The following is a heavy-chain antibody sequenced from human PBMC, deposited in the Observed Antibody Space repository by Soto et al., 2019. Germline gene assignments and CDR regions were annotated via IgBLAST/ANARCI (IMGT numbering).Heavy chain of an antibody. CDR1: GGFIFSSYL. CDR2: ISHSGTS. V-gene: IGHV4-4*02. CDR3: ARVVLTITRGAFDA. Sequence: QVQLQGSGPGLVKPSGTLALTCACSGGFIFSSYLWTWVRPSPGKGLEYIGEISHSGTSNSNPSLKSRVTLSVDKSKNHFSLTLTSVTAADTAVYYCARVVLTITRGAFDAWGQGTLVIVSS. J-gene: IGHJ3*01. D-gene: IGHD3-9*01.